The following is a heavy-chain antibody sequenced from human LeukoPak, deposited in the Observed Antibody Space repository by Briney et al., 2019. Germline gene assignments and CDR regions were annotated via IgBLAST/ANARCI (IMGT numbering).Heavy chain of an antibody. V-gene: IGHV4-4*02. CDR1: NGSISSTNW. CDR2: IYHSGTT. J-gene: IGHJ5*02. Sequence: SETLSLTCTVSNGSISSTNWWSWVRQSPGKGLEYIGEIYHSGTTNYNPSLKSRVTISLDKSKNHFSLKLTSVTAADTAVYYCVRVVVVSATLKDWFDPWGQGILVTVSS. CDR3: VRVVVVSATLKDWFDP. D-gene: IGHD2-15*01.